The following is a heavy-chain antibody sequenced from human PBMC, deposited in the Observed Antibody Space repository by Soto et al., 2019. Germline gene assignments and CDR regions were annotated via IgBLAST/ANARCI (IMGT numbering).Heavy chain of an antibody. CDR3: ARAPPIDSSSWYMDYYYGMDV. Sequence: SVNVSCKASGGTFSSYAISWVRQAPGQGLEWMGGIIPIFGTANYAQKFQGRVTITADESTSTAYMELSSLRSEDTAVYYCARAPPIDSSSWYMDYYYGMDVWGQGTTVTVSS. CDR1: GGTFSSYA. V-gene: IGHV1-69*13. J-gene: IGHJ6*02. D-gene: IGHD6-13*01. CDR2: IIPIFGTA.